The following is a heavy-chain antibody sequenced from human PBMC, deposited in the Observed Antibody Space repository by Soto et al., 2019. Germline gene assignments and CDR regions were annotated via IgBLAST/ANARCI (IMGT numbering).Heavy chain of an antibody. CDR1: GFTFSSYA. Sequence: GALRLSCAASGFTFSSYAMSWVRQAPGKGLEWVSAISGSGGSTYYADSVKGRFTISRDNSKNTLYLQMNSLRAEDTAVYYCAKPTRGGYYYYGMDVWGQGTTVTVSS. CDR3: AKPTRGGYYYYGMDV. CDR2: ISGSGGST. V-gene: IGHV3-23*01. D-gene: IGHD2-15*01. J-gene: IGHJ6*02.